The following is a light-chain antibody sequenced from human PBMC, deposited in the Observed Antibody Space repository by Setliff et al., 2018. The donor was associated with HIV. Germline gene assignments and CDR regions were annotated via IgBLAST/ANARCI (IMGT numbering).Light chain of an antibody. V-gene: IGLV2-14*01. Sequence: QSVLTQPASVSGTPGQSITVSCTGTSSDVCAYNYVSWYQQHPGKAPNLLLYEVNNRPSGVSNRFSGSKSGNTASLIISGLQAEDEADYYCSSYTSSTTPVIFGGGTKVTVL. J-gene: IGLJ2*01. CDR2: EVN. CDR3: SSYTSSTTPVI. CDR1: SSDVCAYNY.